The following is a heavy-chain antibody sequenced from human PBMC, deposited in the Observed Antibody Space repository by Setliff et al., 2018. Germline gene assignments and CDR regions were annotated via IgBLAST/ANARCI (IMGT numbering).Heavy chain of an antibody. V-gene: IGHV4-59*01. CDR2: VYYSGTA. CDR1: DGSLSTYY. CDR3: ARLRKSTPHWYFDL. Sequence: SETLSLTCTVSDGSLSTYYWSWIRQPPGKGLEFIGYVYYSGTANYSPSLRSRLTISVDTSKNQFSLRLTSVSAADTAVYYCARLRKSTPHWYFDLWGRGTLVTVSS. J-gene: IGHJ2*01.